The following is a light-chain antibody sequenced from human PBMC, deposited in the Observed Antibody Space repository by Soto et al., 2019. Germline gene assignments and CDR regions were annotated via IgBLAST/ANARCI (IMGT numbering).Light chain of an antibody. Sequence: QSALTQPASVSGSPGQSITISCTGTSSDVGSYNLVSWYQHHPGKAPKFIIYEDNKRPSGVSNRFSGSKSGNTASLTISGLQAEDDADYYCCAFVRSNALLFGGGTKLTVL. CDR1: SSDVGSYNL. J-gene: IGLJ2*01. CDR2: EDN. CDR3: CAFVRSNALL. V-gene: IGLV2-23*01.